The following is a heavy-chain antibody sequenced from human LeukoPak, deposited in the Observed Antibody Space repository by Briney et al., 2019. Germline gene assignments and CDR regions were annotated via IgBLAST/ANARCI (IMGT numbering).Heavy chain of an antibody. CDR3: AKSHGDYGLLDY. D-gene: IGHD4-17*01. V-gene: IGHV1-24*01. CDR2: FDPEDGEP. J-gene: IGHJ4*02. CDR1: VYSLTDLS. Sequence: ASVTVSLTVSVYSLTDLSLHWVRHAPAKGHEWMGGFDPEDGEPIYAQKFQGRLSMTEDTSKDTGYMELRTLRSEDTALYYCAKSHGDYGLLDYWGQGTLVTVSS.